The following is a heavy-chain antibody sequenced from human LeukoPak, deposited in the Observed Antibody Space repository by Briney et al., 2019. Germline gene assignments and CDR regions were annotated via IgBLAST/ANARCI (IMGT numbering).Heavy chain of an antibody. V-gene: IGHV3-53*01. CDR2: IYSGGST. J-gene: IGHJ4*02. CDR1: GFTFSSYA. D-gene: IGHD3-10*01. Sequence: GGSLRLSCAASGFTFSSYAMQWVRQAPGKGLEWVSVIYSGGSTYYADSVKGRFTISRDNSKNTLYLQMDSLRAEDTAVYYCARGQPTYYYGSGSYYFDYWGQGTLVTVSS. CDR3: ARGQPTYYYGSGSYYFDY.